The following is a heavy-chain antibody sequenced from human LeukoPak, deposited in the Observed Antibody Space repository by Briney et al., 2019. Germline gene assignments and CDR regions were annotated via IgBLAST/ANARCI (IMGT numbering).Heavy chain of an antibody. Sequence: PGGSLRLSCAASGFTFSSYAMSWVRQAPGKGLEWVSSISSSSSYIYYADSVKGRFTISRDNAKNSLYLQMNSLRAEDTAVYYCARCAQLAAHFDYWGQGTLVTVSS. D-gene: IGHD6-13*01. J-gene: IGHJ4*02. CDR1: GFTFSSYA. V-gene: IGHV3-21*01. CDR3: ARCAQLAAHFDY. CDR2: ISSSSSYI.